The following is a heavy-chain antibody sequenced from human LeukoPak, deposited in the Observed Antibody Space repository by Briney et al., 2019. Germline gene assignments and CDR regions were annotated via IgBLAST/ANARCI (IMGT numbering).Heavy chain of an antibody. CDR1: GGSSNNYY. CDR2: IYYSGST. CDR3: ARGPTRYYFDY. J-gene: IGHJ4*02. D-gene: IGHD3-9*01. Sequence: SETLSLTCTVSGGSSNNYYWSWIRQLPGKGLEWIAYIYYSGSTNCNPSLKSRVTISIDTSKNQFSQKLSSVTAADTAVYYCARGPTRYYFDYWGQGTPVTVSS. V-gene: IGHV4-59*01.